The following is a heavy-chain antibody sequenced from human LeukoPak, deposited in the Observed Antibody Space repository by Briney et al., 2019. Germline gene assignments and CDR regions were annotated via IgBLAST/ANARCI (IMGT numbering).Heavy chain of an antibody. CDR2: ISWSGNNI. CDR3: ARSIGGSAFDI. J-gene: IGHJ3*02. Sequence: GGSLRLSCEASGFTFDDYAMHWVRQAPGKGLEWVSVISWSGNNIGYADSVKGRFTISRENAKNSLYLQMNSLRAGDTAVYYCARSIGGSAFDIWGQGTMVTVSS. V-gene: IGHV3-9*01. CDR1: GFTFDDYA. D-gene: IGHD2-15*01.